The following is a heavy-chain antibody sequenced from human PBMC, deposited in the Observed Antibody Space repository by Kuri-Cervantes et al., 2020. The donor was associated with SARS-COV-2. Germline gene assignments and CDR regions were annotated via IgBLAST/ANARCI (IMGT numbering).Heavy chain of an antibody. D-gene: IGHD4-11*01. CDR2: IYYSGST. CDR1: GGSISSGDYY. Sequence: LRLSCTVSGGSISSGDYYWSWIRQPPGKGLEWIGYIYYSGSTYYNPSLKSRVTISVDTSKNQFSLKLSSVTAADTAVYYCARDLGVTTSWFDPWGQGTLVTVSS. J-gene: IGHJ5*02. CDR3: ARDLGVTTSWFDP. V-gene: IGHV4-30-4*08.